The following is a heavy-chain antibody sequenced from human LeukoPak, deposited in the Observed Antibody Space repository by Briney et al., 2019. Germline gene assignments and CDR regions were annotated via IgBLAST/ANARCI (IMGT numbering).Heavy chain of an antibody. J-gene: IGHJ4*02. CDR3: AKDLGSSSWYLPDY. D-gene: IGHD6-13*01. Sequence: PGRSLRLSCAASGFTFSSYGMHWVRQAPGKGLEWAAVISYDGSNKYYADSVKGRFTISRDNSKNTLYLQMNSLRAEDTAVYYCAKDLGSSSWYLPDYWGQGTLVTVSS. V-gene: IGHV3-30*18. CDR2: ISYDGSNK. CDR1: GFTFSSYG.